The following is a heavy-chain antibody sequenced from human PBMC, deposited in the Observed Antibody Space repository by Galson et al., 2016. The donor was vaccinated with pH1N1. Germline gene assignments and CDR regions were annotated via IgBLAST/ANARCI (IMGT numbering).Heavy chain of an antibody. CDR3: VRAVGVAAAA. CDR1: EFTFSTYW. Sequence: SLRLSCAASEFTFSTYWMHWVRQAPGKGLEWVANINQDGSQKYYVDSVKGRFTISRDNAENTLYLQMNSLRAEDTAVFYCVRAVGVAAAAWGQGTLVTVSP. J-gene: IGHJ5*02. D-gene: IGHD6-13*01. V-gene: IGHV3-7*01. CDR2: INQDGSQK.